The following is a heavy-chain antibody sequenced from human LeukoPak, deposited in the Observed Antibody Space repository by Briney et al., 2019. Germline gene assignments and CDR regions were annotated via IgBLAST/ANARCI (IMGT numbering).Heavy chain of an antibody. D-gene: IGHD3-16*02. J-gene: IGHJ4*02. V-gene: IGHV4-4*02. Sequence: SETLSLTCAVPGGSISSRSWWSWVRQAPGKGLEWIGEISHNENTNYNPSLKSRVTTPIDKSNNQFSLNLTSVTAADTAVYYCARSDYIWGSYRVYDYWGQGTLVTVSS. CDR2: ISHNENT. CDR1: GGSISSRSW. CDR3: ARSDYIWGSYRVYDY.